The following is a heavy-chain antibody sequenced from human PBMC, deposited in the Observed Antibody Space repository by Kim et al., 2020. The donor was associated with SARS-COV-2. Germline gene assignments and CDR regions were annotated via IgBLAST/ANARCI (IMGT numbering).Heavy chain of an antibody. V-gene: IGHV4-34*01. CDR3: ARVKCFWWGSLSPKWWFDP. J-gene: IGHJ5*02. CDR1: GGSFSGYY. CDR2: INHSGST. Sequence: SETLSLTCAVYGGSFSGYYWSWIRQPPGKGLEWIGEINHSGSTNYNPSLKSRVTISVDTSKNQFSLKLCSVTAADTAVYYCARVKCFWWGSLSPKWWFDPWGQGTLVTFSS. D-gene: IGHD3-16*01.